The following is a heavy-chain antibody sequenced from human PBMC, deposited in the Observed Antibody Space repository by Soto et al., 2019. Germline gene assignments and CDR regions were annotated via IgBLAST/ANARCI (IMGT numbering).Heavy chain of an antibody. J-gene: IGHJ5*02. V-gene: IGHV3-66*01. CDR2: IYSGGST. CDR3: ARMGDSSGYAGWFDP. D-gene: IGHD3-22*01. Sequence: EVQLVESGGGLVQPGGSLRLSCAASGFTVSSNYMSWVRQAPGKGLEWVSVIYSGGSTYYADSVKGRLTISRDNSKNTLYHQMDSLRAVGTAVYYCARMGDSSGYAGWFDPWGQGPLVTVSS. CDR1: GFTVSSNY.